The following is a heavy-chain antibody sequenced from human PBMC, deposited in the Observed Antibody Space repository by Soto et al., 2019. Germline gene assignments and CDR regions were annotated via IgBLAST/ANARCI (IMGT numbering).Heavy chain of an antibody. CDR1: GFSFTTTRMG. D-gene: IGHD1-1*01. V-gene: IGHV2-5*02. J-gene: IGHJ4*02. CDR2: IYWDGES. Sequence: QITLKEAGPTLVKPTETLTLTCTFSGFSFTTTRMGVGWTRQPPGKALEWLAIIYWDGESRYNPLLGRRLTLTEDTSKNPVALTMTNMDPKDTSTYYGAHRDSTGTTTYFDSWGQGIPVTVAS. CDR3: AHRDSTGTTTYFDS.